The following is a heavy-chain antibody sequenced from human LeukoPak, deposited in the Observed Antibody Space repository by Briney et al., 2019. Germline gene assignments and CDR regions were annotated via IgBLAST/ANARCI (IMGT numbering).Heavy chain of an antibody. J-gene: IGHJ5*02. Sequence: SGTLSLTCAVSGGSISSSNWWSWVRQPPGKGLEWIGEIYHSGSTNYNPSLKSRVTISVDKSKNQFSLKLSSVTAADTAVYYCARYCSSTSCPPGSFDPWGQGTLVTVSS. CDR2: IYHSGST. CDR3: ARYCSSTSCPPGSFDP. CDR1: GGSISSSNW. V-gene: IGHV4-4*02. D-gene: IGHD2-2*01.